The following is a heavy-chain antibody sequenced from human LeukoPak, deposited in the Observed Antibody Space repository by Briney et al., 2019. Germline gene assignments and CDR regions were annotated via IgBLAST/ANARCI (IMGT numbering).Heavy chain of an antibody. J-gene: IGHJ4*02. CDR3: AGPQGYQLLDFEY. Sequence: PSETLSFTCTVSGGSISSGSYYWGWIRQPPGKGLEWIGSIYYSGSTYYNPSLKSRVTISVDTSKNQFSLKLSSVTAADTAVYYCAGPQGYQLLDFEYWGQGTLVTVSS. CDR1: GGSISSGSYY. V-gene: IGHV4-39*01. CDR2: IYYSGST. D-gene: IGHD2-2*01.